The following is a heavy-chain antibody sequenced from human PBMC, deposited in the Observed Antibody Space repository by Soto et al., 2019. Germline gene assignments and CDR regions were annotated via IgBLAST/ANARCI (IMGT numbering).Heavy chain of an antibody. CDR2: IIPSCGRA. CDR3: ASRPARYGGNSGTSYFDY. V-gene: IGHV1-69*13. CDR1: GGTFSSYA. D-gene: IGHD4-17*01. Sequence: SVKVSCKASGGTFSSYAISWVRQAPGQGLEWMGGIIPSCGRANYAQKFQGRVTITGDESTSTAYMELSSLRSEDTAVYYCASRPARYGGNSGTSYFDYWGPGTLVPVSS. J-gene: IGHJ4*02.